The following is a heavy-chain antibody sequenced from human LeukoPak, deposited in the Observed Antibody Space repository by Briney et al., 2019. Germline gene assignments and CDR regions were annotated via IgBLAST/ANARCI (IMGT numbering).Heavy chain of an antibody. D-gene: IGHD3-9*01. V-gene: IGHV1-18*01. CDR1: GYTFTSYG. Sequence: ASVKVSCKASGYTFTSYGISWVRQAPGQGLEWMGWISAYNGNTNYAQKLQGRVTMTTDTSTSTAYMELSSLRSEDTAVYYCARDRDDILTGYRRLFDYWGQGTLVTVSS. CDR3: ARDRDDILTGYRRLFDY. CDR2: ISAYNGNT. J-gene: IGHJ4*02.